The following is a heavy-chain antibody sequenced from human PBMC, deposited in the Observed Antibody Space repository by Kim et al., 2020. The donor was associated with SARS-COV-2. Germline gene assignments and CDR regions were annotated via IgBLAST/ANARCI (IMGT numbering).Heavy chain of an antibody. D-gene: IGHD3-22*01. CDR2: ISYDGSNK. V-gene: IGHV3-33*05. J-gene: IGHJ4*02. CDR3: AREYYYDSSGYYYVGYFDY. CDR1: GFTFSSYG. Sequence: GGSLRLSCAASGFTFSSYGMHWVRQAPGKGLEWVAVISYDGSNKYYADSVKGRFTISRDNSKNTLYLQMNSLRAEDTAVYYCAREYYYDSSGYYYVGYFDYCGQGTLVTVSS.